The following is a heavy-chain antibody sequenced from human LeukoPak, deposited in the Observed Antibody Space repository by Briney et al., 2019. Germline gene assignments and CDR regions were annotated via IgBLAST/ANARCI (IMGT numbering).Heavy chain of an antibody. V-gene: IGHV1-46*01. Sequence: ASVKVSCKASRYTFTSYYMHWVRQAPGQGLEWMGIINPSGGSTSYAQKFQGRVTMARDTSTSTVYMELSSLGSEDTAVYYCASPGICSSTSCYSLGAFDIWGQGTMVTVSS. CDR2: INPSGGST. J-gene: IGHJ3*02. CDR3: ASPGICSSTSCYSLGAFDI. D-gene: IGHD2-2*01. CDR1: RYTFTSYY.